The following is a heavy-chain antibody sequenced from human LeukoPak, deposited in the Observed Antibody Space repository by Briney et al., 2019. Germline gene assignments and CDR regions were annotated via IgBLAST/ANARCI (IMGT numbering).Heavy chain of an antibody. V-gene: IGHV4-59*08. Sequence: PSETLSLTCTVSGGSVSSNYWSWVRQPPGKGLEWIGYIYYSGSTNYNPSLKSRVTISVDTSQDQFSLKLMSVTAADTAVYFCARHPRGLGYCSSTSCYTFGYWGQGTQVTVSS. J-gene: IGHJ4*02. CDR1: GGSVSSNY. D-gene: IGHD2-2*02. CDR2: IYYSGST. CDR3: ARHPRGLGYCSSTSCYTFGY.